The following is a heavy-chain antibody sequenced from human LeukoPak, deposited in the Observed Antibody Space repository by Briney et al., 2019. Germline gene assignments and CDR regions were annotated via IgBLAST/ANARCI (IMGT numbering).Heavy chain of an antibody. CDR1: GYTFTGYY. CDR3: ARDIAVAATGGY. V-gene: IGHV1-2*02. CDR2: INPNSGVT. Sequence: ASVKVSCKASGYTFTGYYMHWVRQAPGQGLEWMGWINPNSGVTKYAQTFQGRVTMTRDTSISTAYMELSRLRSDDTAVYYCARDIAVAATGGYWGQGTLVTVSS. J-gene: IGHJ4*02. D-gene: IGHD6-19*01.